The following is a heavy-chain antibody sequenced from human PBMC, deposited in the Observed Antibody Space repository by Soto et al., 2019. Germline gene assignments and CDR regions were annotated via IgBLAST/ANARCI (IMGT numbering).Heavy chain of an antibody. Sequence: EVQLVESGGGLVQPGGSLRLSCAASGFTVSSNYMSWVRQAPGKGLEWVSVIYSGGSTYYADSVKGRFTISRDNSKNTLYLQMNSLRAEDTAVYYCARGAYWTGYPYYFDYWGQGTLVTVSS. CDR1: GFTVSSNY. CDR3: ARGAYWTGYPYYFDY. J-gene: IGHJ4*02. D-gene: IGHD2-8*02. CDR2: IYSGGST. V-gene: IGHV3-66*01.